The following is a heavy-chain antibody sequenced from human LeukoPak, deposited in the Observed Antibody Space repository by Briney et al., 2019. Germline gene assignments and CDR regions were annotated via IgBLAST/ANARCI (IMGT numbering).Heavy chain of an antibody. Sequence: SETLSLTCTVSGGSISSYYWSWIRQPPGKGLEWIGYIDYSGSTNYNPSLKSRVTISVDTSRNQFSLKLSPVTAADTAVYHCARARRSSGRPDAFDIWGQGTMVTVSS. CDR3: ARARRSSGRPDAFDI. CDR1: GGSISSYY. D-gene: IGHD6-25*01. J-gene: IGHJ3*02. CDR2: IDYSGST. V-gene: IGHV4-59*01.